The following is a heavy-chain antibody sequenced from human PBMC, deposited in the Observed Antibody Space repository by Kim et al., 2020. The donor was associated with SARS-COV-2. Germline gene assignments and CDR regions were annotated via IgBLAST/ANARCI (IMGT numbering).Heavy chain of an antibody. D-gene: IGHD6-19*01. V-gene: IGHV3-48*02. CDR2: ISSSSSTI. Sequence: GGSLRLSCAASGFTFSSYSMNWVRQAPGKGLEWVSYISSSSSTIYYADSVKGRFTISRDNAKNSLYLQMNSLRDEDTAVYYCASILNSSGWYGWFDPWGQGTLVTVSS. J-gene: IGHJ5*02. CDR3: ASILNSSGWYGWFDP. CDR1: GFTFSSYS.